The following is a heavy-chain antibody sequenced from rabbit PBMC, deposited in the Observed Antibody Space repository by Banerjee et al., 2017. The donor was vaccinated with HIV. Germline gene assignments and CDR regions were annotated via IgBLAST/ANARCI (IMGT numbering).Heavy chain of an antibody. CDR1: GFSFSNSYY. CDR2: IYTGSSGST. CDR3: ARWGSGMDV. V-gene: IGHV1S45*01. D-gene: IGHD3-1*01. J-gene: IGHJ6*01. Sequence: QEQLEESGGDLVKPEGSLTITCTASGFSFSNSYYMCWVRQAPGKGLEWIACIYTGSSGSTYYASWAKGRFTISKASWTTVTLQMTSLTAADTASYFCARWGSGMDVWGQGTLVTVS.